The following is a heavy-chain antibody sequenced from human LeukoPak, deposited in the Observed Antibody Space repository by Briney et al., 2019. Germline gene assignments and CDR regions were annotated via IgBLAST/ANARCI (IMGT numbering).Heavy chain of an antibody. CDR2: IGTYNGNT. CDR3: ARMIRPTWTLKQKYYFDF. Sequence: ASVKVSCKASGYSFTTYHITWVRQAPGQGLEWMGWIGTYNGNTNYAQRLQGRVTMTTDTSTSTAYMELRSLRSDDTAVYYCARMIRPTWTLKQKYYFDFWGQGSLVTVSS. CDR1: GYSFTTYH. V-gene: IGHV1-18*01. D-gene: IGHD3-22*01. J-gene: IGHJ4*02.